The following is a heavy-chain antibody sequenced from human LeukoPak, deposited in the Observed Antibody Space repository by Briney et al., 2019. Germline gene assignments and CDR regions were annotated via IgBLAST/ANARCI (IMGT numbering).Heavy chain of an antibody. D-gene: IGHD3-10*02. V-gene: IGHV3-21*01. J-gene: IGHJ6*04. Sequence: PGGSLRLSCAASGFTFSSYSMNWVRQAPGKGLEWVSSISSLSNYIYYADSVKGRITISRDNSMNTLYLQMNSLRAEDTAVYYCAELGITMIGGVWGKGTTVTISS. CDR1: GFTFSSYS. CDR2: ISSLSNYI. CDR3: AELGITMIGGV.